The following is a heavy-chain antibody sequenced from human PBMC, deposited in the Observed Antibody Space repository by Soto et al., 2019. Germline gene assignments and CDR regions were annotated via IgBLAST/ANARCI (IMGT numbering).Heavy chain of an antibody. J-gene: IGHJ4*02. CDR3: ARGRVGTAYFDY. V-gene: IGHV3-48*02. Sequence: GGSLRLSCAASGFTFSSHSMNWVRQAPGKGLEWVSYITSSSSNIYYADSVKGRFTISRDNAKNSLYLQMNSLRDEDTAVYYCARGRVGTAYFDYWGQGTLVTVPS. CDR2: ITSSSSNI. D-gene: IGHD2-21*02. CDR1: GFTFSSHS.